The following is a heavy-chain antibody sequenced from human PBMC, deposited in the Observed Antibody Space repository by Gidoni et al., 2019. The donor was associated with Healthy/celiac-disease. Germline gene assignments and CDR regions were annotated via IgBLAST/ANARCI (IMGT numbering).Heavy chain of an antibody. Sequence: QVQLGQSGAEVKTPGYSVKVSCKPSGGTFSSYAISWVRLAPGQGLEWMGGILPIFGTSNDAQKCQGRVMMTADESTSTAYMEVSSLRSEDTAVYYCARGCAAMVTGYYYGMDVWGQATTVTVSS. CDR1: GGTFSSYA. J-gene: IGHJ6*02. CDR2: ILPIFGTS. D-gene: IGHD5-18*01. CDR3: ARGCAAMVTGYYYGMDV. V-gene: IGHV1-69*01.